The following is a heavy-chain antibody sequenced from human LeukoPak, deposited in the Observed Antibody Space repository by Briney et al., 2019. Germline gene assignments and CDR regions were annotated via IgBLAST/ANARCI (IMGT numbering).Heavy chain of an antibody. V-gene: IGHV1-2*02. CDR2: INPNSGGT. CDR1: GYTFTGYY. D-gene: IGHD3-3*01. Sequence: ASVKVSCKASGYTFTGYYMHWVRQAPGQGLEWMGWINPNSGGTNYAQKFQGRVTMTRDTSISTAYMELSRLRSDDTAVYYCARGLRFLEWFYGMDVWGRGTTVTVSS. CDR3: ARGLRFLEWFYGMDV. J-gene: IGHJ6*02.